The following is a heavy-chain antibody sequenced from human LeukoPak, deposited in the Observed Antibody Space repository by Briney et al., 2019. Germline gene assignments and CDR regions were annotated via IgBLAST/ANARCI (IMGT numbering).Heavy chain of an antibody. V-gene: IGHV3-23*01. CDR1: GFTLSSYA. Sequence: QSGGSLRLSCAASGFTLSSYAMSWVRQAPGKGLEWVSAISSSGGSTYYADSVKGRFTISRDNSKDTLYLQMSSLRAEDTAVYYCVKDRGITMVRGVIGYYGMDVWGKGTRVTVSS. CDR2: ISSSGGST. J-gene: IGHJ6*04. D-gene: IGHD3-10*01. CDR3: VKDRGITMVRGVIGYYGMDV.